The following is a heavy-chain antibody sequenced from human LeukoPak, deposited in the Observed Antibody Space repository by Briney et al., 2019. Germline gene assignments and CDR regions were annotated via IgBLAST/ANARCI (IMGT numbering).Heavy chain of an antibody. CDR3: ARTKGGIAAADAYFDY. CDR2: IHHSGST. CDR1: GFTFSSYA. V-gene: IGHV4-38-2*01. D-gene: IGHD6-13*01. Sequence: GSLRLSCAASGFTFSSYAMNWVRQAPGKGLEWIESIHHSGSTYYNPSLKSRVTMSIDTSKNQFSLKLSSVTAADTAVYYCARTKGGIAAADAYFDYWGQGTLVTVSS. J-gene: IGHJ4*02.